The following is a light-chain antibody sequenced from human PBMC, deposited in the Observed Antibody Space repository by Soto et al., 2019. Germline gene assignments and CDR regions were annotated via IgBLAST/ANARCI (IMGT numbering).Light chain of an antibody. V-gene: IGLV1-44*01. Sequence: QSVLTQPPSASGTPGRRVTISCSGSSSNIGSNTVNWYQQLPGTAPKLLIYSNNQRPSGVPDRFSGPQSGTSASLAISGLRSEFVVNYSWTAGDDTLSGYVFGTGTKVTVL. CDR3: TAGDDTLSGYV. CDR2: SNN. CDR1: SSNIGSNT. J-gene: IGLJ1*01.